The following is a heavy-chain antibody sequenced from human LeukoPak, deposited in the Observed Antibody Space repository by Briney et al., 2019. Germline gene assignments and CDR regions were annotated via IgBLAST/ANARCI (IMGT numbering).Heavy chain of an antibody. CDR1: GFIFDDYV. V-gene: IGHV3-9*01. J-gene: IGHJ3*02. CDR3: AKDYKACSTTSCYWGDAIDI. D-gene: IGHD2-2*01. CDR2: ISWNSGSI. Sequence: GGSLRLSCAASGFIFDDYVMHWVRQAPGKGLEWVSGISWNSGSIGYADSVKGRFTISRDNAKNSLYLQMNSLRAEDTALYYCAKDYKACSTTSCYWGDAIDIWGQGTMVTVSS.